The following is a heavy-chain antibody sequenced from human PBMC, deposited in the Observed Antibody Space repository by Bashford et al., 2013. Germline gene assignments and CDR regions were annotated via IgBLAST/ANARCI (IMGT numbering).Heavy chain of an antibody. J-gene: IGHJ5*02. D-gene: IGHD3-10*01. Sequence: GGSLRLSCAASGFSFTNYWMTWVRQAPGKGLEWVASIKEDATETYYVDSVRGRFTISRDNAKNSLYLQMSSLRAEDTALYYCVRNMLRDAAWGQGALVTVSS. CDR3: VRNMLRDAA. V-gene: IGHV3-7*01. CDR2: IKEDATET. CDR1: GFSFTNYW.